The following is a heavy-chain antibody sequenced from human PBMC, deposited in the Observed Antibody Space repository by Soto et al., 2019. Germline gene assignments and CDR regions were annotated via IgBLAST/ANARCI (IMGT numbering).Heavy chain of an antibody. J-gene: IGHJ6*02. CDR1: GGSFSGYY. CDR3: AGGLVTFGGVIAGYYYYGMDV. CDR2: INHSGST. V-gene: IGHV4-34*01. D-gene: IGHD3-16*02. Sequence: SETLSLTCAVYGGSFSGYYWSWIRQPPGKGLEWIGEINHSGSTNYKQSLKSRVTISVDTSKNQFSLKLSSVTAADTAVYYCAGGLVTFGGVIAGYYYYGMDVWGQGTTVTVS.